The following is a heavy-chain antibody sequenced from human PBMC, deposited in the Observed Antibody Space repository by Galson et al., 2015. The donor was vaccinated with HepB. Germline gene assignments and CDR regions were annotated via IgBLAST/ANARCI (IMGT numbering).Heavy chain of an antibody. D-gene: IGHD3-16*01. CDR3: ARVIVGGVLGPLRTYYYYAMDV. Sequence: SVKVSCKASGYTFTTYGISWVRQAPGQGLEWMGWISTYNGNTNYADKVQGRVTMTTDTSTSTAYMELRSLRSDDTAVYYCARVIVGGVLGPLRTYYYYAMDVWGQGTTVIVSS. J-gene: IGHJ6*02. CDR2: ISTYNGNT. CDR1: GYTFTTYG. V-gene: IGHV1-18*01.